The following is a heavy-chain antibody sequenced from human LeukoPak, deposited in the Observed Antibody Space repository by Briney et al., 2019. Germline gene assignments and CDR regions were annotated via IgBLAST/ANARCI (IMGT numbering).Heavy chain of an antibody. CDR3: ARNGAILTGYYSVVDY. D-gene: IGHD3-9*01. V-gene: IGHV3-21*01. CDR2: ISSSSSYI. Sequence: GGSLRLSCAASGFTFSSYSMNWVRQAPGKGLEWVSSISSSSSYIYYADSVKGRFTISRDNAKNSLYLQMNSLRAEDTAVYYCARNGAILTGYYSVVDYWGQGTLVTVSS. CDR1: GFTFSSYS. J-gene: IGHJ4*02.